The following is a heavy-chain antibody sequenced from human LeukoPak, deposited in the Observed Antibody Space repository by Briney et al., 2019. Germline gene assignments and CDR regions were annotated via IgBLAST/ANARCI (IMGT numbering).Heavy chain of an antibody. V-gene: IGHV1-8*01. CDR3: ARGPPDSSSSDY. Sequence: GASVKVSCKASGYTFSAYDINWVRQTPGQGLEWMGWMRPSSGDTGYAQNFQGRVTMTRNASIDTAYMELSRLRSDDTAVYYCARGPPDSSSSDYWGQGTLVTVSS. D-gene: IGHD6-13*01. CDR2: MRPSSGDT. J-gene: IGHJ4*02. CDR1: GYTFSAYD.